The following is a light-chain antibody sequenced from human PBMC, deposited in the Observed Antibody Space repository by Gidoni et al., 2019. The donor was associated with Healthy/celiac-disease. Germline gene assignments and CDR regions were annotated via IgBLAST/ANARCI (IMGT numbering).Light chain of an antibody. CDR2: YAS. V-gene: IGKV6-21*02. CDR1: QSIGSS. J-gene: IGKJ1*01. CDR3: HQSMSLPRT. Sequence: EAVPTQSPDFQSVTPKETVTITCRASQSIGSSIHWYQHKPDQSPRVLIEYASRSISGVPSRFSGSGSGTDFTLTISSLEAEDAATYYCHQSMSLPRTFGQGTKVEIK.